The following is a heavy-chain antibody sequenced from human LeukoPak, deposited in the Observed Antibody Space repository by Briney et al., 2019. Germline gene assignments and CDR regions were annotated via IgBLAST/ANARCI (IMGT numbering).Heavy chain of an antibody. Sequence: PSETLSLTCTVSGGSISSGGYYCSWIRQHPGKGLEWIGYIYYSGSTYYNPSLKSRVTISVDTSKNQFSLKLSSVTAADTAVYYCARVLVVPAVLGAYYYYYGMDVWGQGTTVTVSS. CDR2: IYYSGST. J-gene: IGHJ6*02. CDR3: ARVLVVPAVLGAYYYYYGMDV. V-gene: IGHV4-31*03. CDR1: GGSISSGGYY. D-gene: IGHD2-2*01.